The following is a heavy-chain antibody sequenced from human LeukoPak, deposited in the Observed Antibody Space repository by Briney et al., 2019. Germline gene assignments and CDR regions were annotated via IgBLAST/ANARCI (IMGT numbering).Heavy chain of an antibody. Sequence: PSETLSLTCAIYGGSFSGYYWSWIRQPPGKGLEWIGEINHSGSTNYNPSLKSRVTISVDTSKNQFSLKLSSVTAADTAVYYCARGRGYCSGGSCKYYYYGMDVWGQGTTVTVSS. V-gene: IGHV4-34*01. J-gene: IGHJ6*02. D-gene: IGHD2-15*01. CDR1: GGSFSGYY. CDR2: INHSGST. CDR3: ARGRGYCSGGSCKYYYYGMDV.